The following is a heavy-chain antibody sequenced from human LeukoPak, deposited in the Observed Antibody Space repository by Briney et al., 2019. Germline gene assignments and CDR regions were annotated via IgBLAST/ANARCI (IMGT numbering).Heavy chain of an antibody. CDR3: ATLPRSCRRADAFDI. CDR1: GYTFTDYY. J-gene: IGHJ3*02. Sequence: VKVSCKVSGYTFTDYYMHWVQQAPGKGLEWMGFVDHEDGETIYAEKFQGRVTITGDTSKNTAYMELNSLRSEDTAVYYCATLPRSCRRADAFDIWGQGTMVTVSS. CDR2: VDHEDGET. V-gene: IGHV1-69-2*01.